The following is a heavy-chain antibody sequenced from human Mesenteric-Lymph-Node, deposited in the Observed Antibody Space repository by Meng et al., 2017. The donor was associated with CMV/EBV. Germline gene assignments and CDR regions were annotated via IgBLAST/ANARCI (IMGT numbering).Heavy chain of an antibody. Sequence: LTCTVSGGSISSSSYYWVWIRQPPGKGLEWIGSIYYSGSTYYDPSLKSRVTMSVDTSKNQFSLKLSSVTAADTAVYYCARQEVYFDYWGQGILVTVSS. CDR1: GGSISSSSYY. CDR3: ARQEVYFDY. J-gene: IGHJ4*02. V-gene: IGHV4-39*01. CDR2: IYYSGST.